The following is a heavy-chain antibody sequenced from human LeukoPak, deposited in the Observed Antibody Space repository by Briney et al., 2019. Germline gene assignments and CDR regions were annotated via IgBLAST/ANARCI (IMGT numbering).Heavy chain of an antibody. CDR3: ARDRAAAGIPAIDY. Sequence: PSETLSLTCTVSGGSISSGDYYWSWIRQPPGKGLEWIGYIYYSGSTYYNPSLKSRVTISVDTYKNQFSLKLSSVTAADTAVYYCARDRAAAGIPAIDYWGQGTLVTVSS. CDR1: GGSISSGDYY. CDR2: IYYSGST. J-gene: IGHJ4*02. V-gene: IGHV4-30-4*01. D-gene: IGHD6-13*01.